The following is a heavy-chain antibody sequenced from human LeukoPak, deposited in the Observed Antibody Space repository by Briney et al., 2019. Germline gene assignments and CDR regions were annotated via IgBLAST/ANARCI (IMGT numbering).Heavy chain of an antibody. Sequence: GGSLRLSCAASGFTFSSYEMNWVRQAPGKGLEWVANIKQDGSEKYYADSVKGRFTISRDNAKKSLYLQMNSLRAEDTAVYYCARDGQDPWWFDPWGQGTLVIVSS. J-gene: IGHJ5*02. V-gene: IGHV3-7*01. CDR3: ARDGQDPWWFDP. CDR1: GFTFSSYE. CDR2: IKQDGSEK.